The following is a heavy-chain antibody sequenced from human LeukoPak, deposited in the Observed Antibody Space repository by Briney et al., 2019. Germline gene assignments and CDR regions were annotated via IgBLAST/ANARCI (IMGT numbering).Heavy chain of an antibody. J-gene: IGHJ3*02. CDR2: INHSGST. Sequence: SETLSLTCAVYGGSFSGYYWSWIRQPPVKGLEWIGEINHSGSTNYNPSIKSRVTISVDTSKNQFSLTLSSVTAADTAVYYCARYCSSTSCYTRAFDIWGQGTMVTVSS. CDR3: ARYCSSTSCYTRAFDI. CDR1: GGSFSGYY. D-gene: IGHD2-2*02. V-gene: IGHV4-34*01.